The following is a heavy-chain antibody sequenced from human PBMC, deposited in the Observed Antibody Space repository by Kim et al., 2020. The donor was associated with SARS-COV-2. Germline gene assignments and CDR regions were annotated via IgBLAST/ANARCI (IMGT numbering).Heavy chain of an antibody. J-gene: IGHJ6*02. CDR1: GFTFSDYY. Sequence: GGSLRLSCAASGFTFSDYYMSWIRQAPGKGLEWVSYISSSSSYTNYADSVKGRFTISRDNAKNSLYLQMNSLRAEDTAVYYCARDCIPRALGIAVAGTHGDPRYYYYGMDVWGQGTTVTVSS. D-gene: IGHD6-19*01. CDR3: ARDCIPRALGIAVAGTHGDPRYYYYGMDV. CDR2: ISSSSSYT. V-gene: IGHV3-11*05.